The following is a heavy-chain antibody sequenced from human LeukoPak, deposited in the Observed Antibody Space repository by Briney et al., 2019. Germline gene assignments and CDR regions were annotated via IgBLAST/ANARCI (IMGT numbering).Heavy chain of an antibody. J-gene: IGHJ4*02. CDR3: AKSMYLYDSSGFLFGFDY. CDR2: ISGSGGST. CDR1: GFTFSSYA. V-gene: IGHV3-23*01. Sequence: GGSLRLSCAASGFTFSSYAMSWVRQAPGKGLEWVSAISGSGGSTYYADSVKGRFTISRDNSKNTLYLQMNSLRAEDTAVYYCAKSMYLYDSSGFLFGFDYWGQGTLVTVSS. D-gene: IGHD3-22*01.